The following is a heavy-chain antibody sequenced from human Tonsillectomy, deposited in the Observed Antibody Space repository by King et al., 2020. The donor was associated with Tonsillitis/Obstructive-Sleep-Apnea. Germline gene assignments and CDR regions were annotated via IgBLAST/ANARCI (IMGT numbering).Heavy chain of an antibody. CDR3: ARLTESIWEIDY. CDR2: IYPDDSDT. D-gene: IGHD1-26*01. J-gene: IGHJ4*02. Sequence: VQLVESGAEVKKPGESLKISCKGSGYSFTNYLIGWVRQMPGKGLEWMGIIYPDDSDTRYSPSFQGQVTISADKSITTAYLQWSSLKASDTAMYYCARLTESIWEIDYWGQGTLVTVSS. CDR1: GYSFTNYL. V-gene: IGHV5-51*01.